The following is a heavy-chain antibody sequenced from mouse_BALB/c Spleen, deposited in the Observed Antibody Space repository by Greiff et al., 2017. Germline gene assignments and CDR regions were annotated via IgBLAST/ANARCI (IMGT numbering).Heavy chain of an antibody. CDR3: ARDGGVRTHYYAMDY. V-gene: IGHV5-4*02. J-gene: IGHJ4*01. CDR2: ISDGGSYT. D-gene: IGHD2-14*01. CDR1: GFTFSDYY. Sequence: EVKLVESGGGLVKPGGSLKLSCAASGFTFSDYYMYWVRQTPEKRLEWVATISDGGSYTYYPDSVKGRFTISRDNAKNNLYLQMSSLKSEDTAMYYCARDGGVRTHYYAMDYWGQGTSVTVSS.